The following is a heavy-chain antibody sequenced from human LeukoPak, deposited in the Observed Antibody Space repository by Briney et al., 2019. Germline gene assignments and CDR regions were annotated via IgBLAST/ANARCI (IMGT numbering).Heavy chain of an antibody. Sequence: SETLSLTCAVSGGSISSGGYSWSWIRQPPGKGLEWIGYIYHSGSTYYNPSLKSRVTISVDRSKNQFSLKLSSVTAADTAVYYCARGFLETETDYGDHDDAFDIWGQGTMVTVSS. J-gene: IGHJ3*02. CDR2: IYHSGST. V-gene: IGHV4-30-2*01. CDR1: GGSISSGGYS. D-gene: IGHD4-17*01. CDR3: ARGFLETETDYGDHDDAFDI.